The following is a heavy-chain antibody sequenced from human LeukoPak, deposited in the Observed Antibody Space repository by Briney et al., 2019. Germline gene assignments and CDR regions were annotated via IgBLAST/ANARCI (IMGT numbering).Heavy chain of an antibody. CDR2: MNPNSGNT. D-gene: IGHD3-3*01. Sequence: ASVKVSCKASGYTFTSYDINWVRQATGQGLEWMGWMNPNSGNTGYAQKFQGRVTITRNTSISTAYMELSSLRSEDTAVYYCARGIEYYDFWSGPISPHNAFDIWGQGTMVTVSS. CDR3: ARGIEYYDFWSGPISPHNAFDI. J-gene: IGHJ3*02. V-gene: IGHV1-8*03. CDR1: GYTFTSYD.